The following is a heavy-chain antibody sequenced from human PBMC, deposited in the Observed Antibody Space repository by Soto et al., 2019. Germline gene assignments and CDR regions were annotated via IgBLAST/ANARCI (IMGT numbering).Heavy chain of an antibody. CDR1: GYTFTGYY. Sequence: ASVKVSCKASGYTFTGYYMHWVLQAPGQGLEWMGWISPNSGGTNYAQKFQGRVTMTRDTSISTAYMELSRLRSDDTAVYYCARVRGYSYGLTKVYYYGMDVWGQGTTVTVSS. CDR2: ISPNSGGT. CDR3: ARVRGYSYGLTKVYYYGMDV. D-gene: IGHD5-18*01. J-gene: IGHJ6*02. V-gene: IGHV1-2*02.